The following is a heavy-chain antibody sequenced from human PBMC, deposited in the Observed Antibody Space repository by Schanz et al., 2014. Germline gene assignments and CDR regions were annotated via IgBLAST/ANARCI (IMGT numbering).Heavy chain of an antibody. CDR1: GFTFTGHW. CDR3: AKQDGYIVVVPVDY. D-gene: IGHD2-2*01. CDR2: IIGSGGNT. Sequence: EVQLVESGGGLVQPGGSLRLSCAASGFTFTGHWMSWVRQAPGKGLEWVSSIIGSGGNTFYADSVKGRFTISRDNSKNTLYLQMNSLRAEDTAVYYCAKQDGYIVVVPVDYWGQGTLVTVSS. J-gene: IGHJ4*02. V-gene: IGHV3-23*04.